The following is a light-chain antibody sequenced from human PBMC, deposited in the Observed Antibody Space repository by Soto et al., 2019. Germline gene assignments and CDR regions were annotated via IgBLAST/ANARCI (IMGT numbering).Light chain of an antibody. V-gene: IGLV7-46*01. CDR1: TGTVTSGHS. CDR3: SSYAGSNYPYV. Sequence: QAVVTQEPSLTVSPGETVTLTCASSTGTVTSGHSPFWFQQNPGQAPKTLIYDTSNKHSWTPARFSGSLLGGKAALTLSGAQPEDEADYYCSSYAGSNYPYVFGTGTKVTVL. J-gene: IGLJ1*01. CDR2: DTS.